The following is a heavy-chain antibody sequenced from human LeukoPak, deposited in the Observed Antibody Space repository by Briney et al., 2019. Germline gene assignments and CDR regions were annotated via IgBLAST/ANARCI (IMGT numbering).Heavy chain of an antibody. J-gene: IGHJ4*02. D-gene: IGHD3-3*01. CDR1: GFTFDDYA. CDR2: ISWNSGSI. V-gene: IGHV3-9*01. Sequence: GRSLRLSCAASGFTFDDYAMHWVRQAPGKGLEWVSGISWNSGSIGYADSVKGRFTISRDNAKNSLYLQMNSLRAEDTAVYYCARAQIPYDFWSGYHPFFDYWGQGTLVTVSS. CDR3: ARAQIPYDFWSGYHPFFDY.